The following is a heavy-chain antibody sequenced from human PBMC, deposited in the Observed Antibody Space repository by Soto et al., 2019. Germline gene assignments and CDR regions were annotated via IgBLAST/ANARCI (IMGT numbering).Heavy chain of an antibody. CDR2: VYHTGDT. CDR3: ARDISGWTPYYHYGMYG. D-gene: IGHD6-19*01. Sequence: SEPLSLTFGVSGGTVASSHWWSWVRQSPGRGLEWIGNVYHTGDTNFNPSLQSRVTFSVDKSNNQFSLRLTSVTASDTAVYFCARDISGWTPYYHYGMYGWGQGTTVTVSS. CDR1: GGTVASSHW. V-gene: IGHV4-4*02. J-gene: IGHJ6*02.